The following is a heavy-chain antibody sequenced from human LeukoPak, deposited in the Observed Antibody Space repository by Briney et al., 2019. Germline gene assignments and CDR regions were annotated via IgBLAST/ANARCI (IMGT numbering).Heavy chain of an antibody. CDR2: IRYDGSNK. CDR3: AKDRHRYCSSTSCSFDY. J-gene: IGHJ4*02. V-gene: IGHV3-30*02. CDR1: GFTFSSYG. D-gene: IGHD2-2*01. Sequence: GGSLRLSCAASGFTFSSYGMHWVRQAPGKGLEWVAFIRYDGSNKYYADSVKGRFTISRDNSKNTLYLQMNSLRAEDTAVYYCAKDRHRYCSSTSCSFDYWGQGTLVTVSS.